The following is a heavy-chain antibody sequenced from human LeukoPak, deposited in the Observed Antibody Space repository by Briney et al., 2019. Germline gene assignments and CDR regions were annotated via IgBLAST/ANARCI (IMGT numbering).Heavy chain of an antibody. CDR3: ARDSSEFRSLIPH. CDR2: IIPIFGTA. CDR1: GSTFSSHA. J-gene: IGHJ1*01. D-gene: IGHD2-21*01. V-gene: IGHV1-69*13. Sequence: SVKVSCKASGSTFSSHAISWVRQAPGQGLEWMGGIIPIFGTAKYAQKFQGRVTITADESTSTAYMELSSLRSEDTAVYYCARDSSEFRSLIPHWGQGTLVTVSS.